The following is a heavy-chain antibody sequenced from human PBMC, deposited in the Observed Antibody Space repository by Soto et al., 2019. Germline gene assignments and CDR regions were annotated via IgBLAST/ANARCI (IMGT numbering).Heavy chain of an antibody. CDR1: GYTFTGYY. V-gene: IGHV1-2*02. J-gene: IGHJ6*01. Sequence: ASVKVSCKASGYTFTGYYMHWVRQAPGQGLEWMGWINPNSGGTNYAQKFQGRVTMTRDTSISTAYMGLSRLRSDDTAVYYCSRDLGFVAPGVGRTYYYYGMDVWGRGTTVTVAS. CDR3: SRDLGFVAPGVGRTYYYYGMDV. CDR2: INPNSGGT. D-gene: IGHD2-21*01.